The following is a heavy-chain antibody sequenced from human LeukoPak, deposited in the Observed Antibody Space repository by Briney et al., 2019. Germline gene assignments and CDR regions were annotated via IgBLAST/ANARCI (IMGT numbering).Heavy chain of an antibody. V-gene: IGHV4-59*08. CDR1: GGSISSYY. CDR2: IYYSGST. D-gene: IGHD6-19*01. J-gene: IGHJ5*02. CDR3: ARHTRHPVAGKSWFDP. Sequence: PSETLSLTCTVSGGSISSYYWSWIRQPPGKGLEWIGYIYYSGSTNYNPSLKSRVTISVDTSKNQFSLKLSSVTAADTAVYYCARHTRHPVAGKSWFDPWGQGTLVTVSS.